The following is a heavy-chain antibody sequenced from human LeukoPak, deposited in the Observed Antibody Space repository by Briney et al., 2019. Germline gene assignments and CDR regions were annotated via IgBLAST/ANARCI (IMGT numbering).Heavy chain of an antibody. CDR1: GGSISSYY. CDR3: ARARQRYYYDSSGFFDY. V-gene: IGHV4-4*07. Sequence: NTSETLSLTCTVSGGSISSYYWSWIRQPAGKGLEWIGRIYTSGSTNYNPSLKSRVTMSVDTSKNQFSLKLSSVTAADTAVYYCARARQRYYYDSSGFFDYWGQGTLVTVSS. J-gene: IGHJ4*02. D-gene: IGHD3-22*01. CDR2: IYTSGST.